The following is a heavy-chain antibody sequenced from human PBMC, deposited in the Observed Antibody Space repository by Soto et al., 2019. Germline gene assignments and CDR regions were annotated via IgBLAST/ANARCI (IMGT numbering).Heavy chain of an antibody. J-gene: IGHJ5*02. Sequence: SETLSLTCAVYGGSFSGYYWSWIRQPPGKGLEWIGEINHSGSTNYNPSLKSRVTISVDTSKNQFSLKLSSVTAADTAVYYCARGRICSSTSCRYPNWFDPWGQGTLVTSPQ. D-gene: IGHD2-2*01. CDR1: GGSFSGYY. CDR3: ARGRICSSTSCRYPNWFDP. CDR2: INHSGST. V-gene: IGHV4-34*01.